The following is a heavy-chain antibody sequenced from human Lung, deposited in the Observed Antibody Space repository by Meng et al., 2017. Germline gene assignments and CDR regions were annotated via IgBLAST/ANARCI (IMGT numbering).Heavy chain of an antibody. CDR2: IKSKVNGGTT. CDR3: TTDLPFTDGGVITT. V-gene: IGHV3-15*01. CDR1: GITFRNLW. J-gene: IGHJ5*02. D-gene: IGHD3-16*02. Sequence: GGSLRLSWVASGITFRNLWMTWVRQAPGKGREWVGRIKSKVNGGTTDFAAPVKGSFTISRDDPENTLSLQMNSLNTEDTAVYYCTTDLPFTDGGVITTWGQGTLVTVSS.